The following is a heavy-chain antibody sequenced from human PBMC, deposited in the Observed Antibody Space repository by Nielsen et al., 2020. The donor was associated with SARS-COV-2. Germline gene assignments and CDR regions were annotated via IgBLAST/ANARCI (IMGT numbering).Heavy chain of an antibody. Sequence: GESLKISCAASGFTFSDYAMTWVRQAPGKGLEWVSTISGSGGGAYHADSVMGRFTTSRDNSKRMLYLQMNSLRGEDTALYYCAKGLRGPDAFDIWGQGTMVTVSS. J-gene: IGHJ3*02. V-gene: IGHV3-23*01. CDR3: AKGLRGPDAFDI. CDR2: ISGSGGGA. D-gene: IGHD5/OR15-5a*01. CDR1: GFTFSDYA.